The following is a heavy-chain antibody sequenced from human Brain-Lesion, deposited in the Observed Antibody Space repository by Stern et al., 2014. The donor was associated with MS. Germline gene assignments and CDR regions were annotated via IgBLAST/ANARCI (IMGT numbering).Heavy chain of an antibody. V-gene: IGHV3-43D*03. D-gene: IGHD2-21*01. CDR1: GFTFDDYA. CDR3: AGGLGF. Sequence: EVQLVESGGVVVQPGGSLRLSCAASGFTFDDYAMHWVRQAPGKGLEWVSLITWDGGSTSYTDSVKGRFSISRDNRKSFLYLQMNSLRPEDTDLYYCAGGLGFWGRGTLVTVSS. CDR2: ITWDGGST. J-gene: IGHJ4*02.